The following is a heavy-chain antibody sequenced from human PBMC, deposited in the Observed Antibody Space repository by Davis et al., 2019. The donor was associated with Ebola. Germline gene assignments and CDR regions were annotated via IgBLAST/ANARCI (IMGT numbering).Heavy chain of an antibody. CDR3: ARASDIGVVY. CDR1: GGSISSGGYS. J-gene: IGHJ4*02. CDR2: IFYSGSS. V-gene: IGHV4-30-4*07. Sequence: SETLSLTCAVSGGSISSGGYSWSWIRQPPGKVLEWIGYIFYSGSSYSNPFLRSRLSMSVDPSKNQFSLKLSSVTAADTAVYYCARASDIGVVYWGQGTLVTVSS. D-gene: IGHD2-2*01.